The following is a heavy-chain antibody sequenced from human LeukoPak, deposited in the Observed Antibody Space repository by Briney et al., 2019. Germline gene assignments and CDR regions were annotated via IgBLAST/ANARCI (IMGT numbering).Heavy chain of an antibody. CDR3: ARVGDYGGNSVGY. CDR1: GYSFTTYY. D-gene: IGHD4-23*01. Sequence: GASVKVSCKASGYSFTTYYMHWSRQAPGQGLEWVGTMNPRGGSTNYAQEFQGRVTMVRDPSTSTVYKELSSLRVEDTAVYYCARVGDYGGNSVGYWGQGTLVTVSS. J-gene: IGHJ4*02. V-gene: IGHV1-46*01. CDR2: MNPRGGST.